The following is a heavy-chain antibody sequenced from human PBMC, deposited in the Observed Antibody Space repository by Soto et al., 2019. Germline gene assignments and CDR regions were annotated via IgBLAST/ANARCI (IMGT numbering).Heavy chain of an antibody. CDR1: GFTFISHG. CDR2: ISYDGRDQ. D-gene: IGHD1-1*01. Sequence: QVRLVESGGGVVQPGSYLRLSCAASGFTFISHGMHWVRQAPGKGLEWVALISYDGRDQYYADSVKGRFTISRDNSKKNVYLQMSSLRPEDTGVYYCVKDEGRIYNPFDYWGQGTLVTVSS. J-gene: IGHJ4*02. CDR3: VKDEGRIYNPFDY. V-gene: IGHV3-30*18.